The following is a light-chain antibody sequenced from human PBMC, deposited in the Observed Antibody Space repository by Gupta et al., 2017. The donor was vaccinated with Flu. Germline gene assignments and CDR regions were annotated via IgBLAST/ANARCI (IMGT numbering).Light chain of an antibody. CDR3: QQYDSYPLT. CDR1: QVISTY. V-gene: IGKV1-16*02. J-gene: IGKJ3*01. Sequence: DIQMTQSPSSLPASVGDRVTITCRPSQVISTYLAWFQQKPGNAPTSLIYDASSMQSGVPPKFSGSGSGTDFTLTISSLQPEDFATYYCQQYDSYPLTFGAGTKV. CDR2: DAS.